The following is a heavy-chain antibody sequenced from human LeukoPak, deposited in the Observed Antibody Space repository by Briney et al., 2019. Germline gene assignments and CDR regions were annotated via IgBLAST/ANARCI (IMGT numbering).Heavy chain of an antibody. CDR2: VIPVLGKA. D-gene: IGHD5-18*01. CDR3: ARFTLLLLGLGGYSYSYGDY. J-gene: IGHJ4*02. V-gene: IGHV1-69*13. CDR1: GGTFFNYG. Sequence: ASVKVSCKASGGTFFNYGVTWVRQAPGQGLEWMGGVIPVLGKAHYAQSLQGRVTITADESTSTAYVELNSLKSEDTAVYYCARFTLLLLGLGGYSYSYGDYWGRGTLVSVSS.